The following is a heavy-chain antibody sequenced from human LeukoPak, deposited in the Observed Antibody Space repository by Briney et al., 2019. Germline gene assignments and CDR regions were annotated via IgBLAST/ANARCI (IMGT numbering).Heavy chain of an antibody. CDR1: GYTFTGYY. V-gene: IGHV1-2*02. D-gene: IGHD5-18*01. Sequence: ASVKVSCKASGYTFTGYYMHWVRQAPGQGLEWMGWINPNSGGTNYAQKFQGRVTMTRDTSISTAYMELSRLRSDDTAVYYCARGDLGPQLRQPGLFDYWGQGTLVTVSS. J-gene: IGHJ4*02. CDR2: INPNSGGT. CDR3: ARGDLGPQLRQPGLFDY.